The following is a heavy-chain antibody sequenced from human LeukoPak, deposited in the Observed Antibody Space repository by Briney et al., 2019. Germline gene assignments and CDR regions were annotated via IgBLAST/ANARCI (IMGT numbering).Heavy chain of an antibody. Sequence: GASVKVSCKASGGTFSSYAISWVRQAPGQGLEWMGGIIPIFGTANYAQKFQGRVTITTDESTSTVYMELSSLRSEDTAVYYCAKGYRNPFDYWGQGTLVTVSS. D-gene: IGHD2-2*02. J-gene: IGHJ4*02. CDR3: AKGYRNPFDY. CDR1: GGTFSSYA. CDR2: IIPIFGTA. V-gene: IGHV1-69*05.